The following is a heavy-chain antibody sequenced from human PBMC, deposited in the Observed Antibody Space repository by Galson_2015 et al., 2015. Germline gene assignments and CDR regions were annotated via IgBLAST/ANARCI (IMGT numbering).Heavy chain of an antibody. V-gene: IGHV1-2*04. J-gene: IGHJ4*02. CDR3: ARGGGYCSTSSCHEFDD. D-gene: IGHD2-2*01. Sequence: SLKLSCAASGYTFTGYSMRWVRQAPGKGLEWMGLINPNTSGTRYAQNFQGWITMTRDTSISAAYMELSRLRSDDTAVYYCARGGGYCSTSSCHEFDDWGQGTLVTVSS. CDR2: INPNTSGT. CDR1: GYTFTGYS.